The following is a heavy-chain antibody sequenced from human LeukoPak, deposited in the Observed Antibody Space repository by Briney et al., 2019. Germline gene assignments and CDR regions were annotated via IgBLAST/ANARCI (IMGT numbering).Heavy chain of an antibody. CDR3: ARVPAGDTAPRGQRRYYYGMDV. CDR2: INHSGST. D-gene: IGHD5-18*01. V-gene: IGHV4-39*07. J-gene: IGHJ6*02. CDR1: GGSISSGGYY. Sequence: SETLSLTCTVSGGSISSGGYYWSWIRQHPGKGLEWIGEINHSGSTNYNPSLKSRVTISVDTSKNQFSLKLSSATAADTAVYYCARVPAGDTAPRGQRRYYYGMDVWGQGTTVTVSS.